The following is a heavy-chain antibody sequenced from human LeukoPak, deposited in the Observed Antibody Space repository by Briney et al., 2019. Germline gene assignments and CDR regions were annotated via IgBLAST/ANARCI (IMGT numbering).Heavy chain of an antibody. J-gene: IGHJ6*02. Sequence: SETLSLTCTVSGGSISSYYWSWIRQPPGKGLEWIGYIYYSGSTNYNPSLKSRVTISVDTSKNQFSLKLSSVTAADTAVYYCARMVAVAGPYYYYGMDVWGQGTTVTVSS. CDR3: ARMVAVAGPYYYYGMDV. CDR2: IYYSGST. V-gene: IGHV4-59*01. D-gene: IGHD6-19*01. CDR1: GGSISSYY.